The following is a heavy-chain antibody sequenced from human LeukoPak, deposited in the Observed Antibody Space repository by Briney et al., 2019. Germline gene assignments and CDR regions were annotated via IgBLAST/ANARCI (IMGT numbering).Heavy chain of an antibody. CDR2: INSAGSST. J-gene: IGHJ4*02. Sequence: PGGSLRLSYAAPGFIYSSYWTHWVSQAPGKGLVWVSRINSAGSSTAYADSVKGRFTISRDNAKNTLYLQMNSLRGEDTAVYYCDTRGQFGWGQGTLVTVSS. CDR1: GFIYSSYW. V-gene: IGHV3-74*03. D-gene: IGHD1-26*01. CDR3: DTRGQFG.